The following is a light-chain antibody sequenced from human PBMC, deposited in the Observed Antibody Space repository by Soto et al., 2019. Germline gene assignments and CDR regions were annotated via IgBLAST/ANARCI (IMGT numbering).Light chain of an antibody. V-gene: IGKV3-20*01. Sequence: EVVLTQSPGTLSLSPGERATLSCRASLNISSAFVAWYQHKPGQAPRLLISAASSRATGIPDRFSGSGSGTDFTLTIRGLEPEDFAVYYCQQYISSPRTFGQGTKVEI. CDR1: LNISSAF. J-gene: IGKJ1*01. CDR2: AAS. CDR3: QQYISSPRT.